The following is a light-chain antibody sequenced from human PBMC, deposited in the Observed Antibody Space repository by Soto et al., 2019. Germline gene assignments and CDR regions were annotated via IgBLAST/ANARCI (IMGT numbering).Light chain of an antibody. CDR2: EVS. V-gene: IGLV2-8*01. Sequence: QSALIQPPSASGSPGQSVTISCTGTSSDVGGYNYVSWYQQHPGKAPKLMIYEVSKRPSGVPDRFSGSKSCNTASLTVSGLQAEDEADYYCSSYAGSNNLVFGGGTKLTVL. CDR3: SSYAGSNNLV. J-gene: IGLJ2*01. CDR1: SSDVGGYNY.